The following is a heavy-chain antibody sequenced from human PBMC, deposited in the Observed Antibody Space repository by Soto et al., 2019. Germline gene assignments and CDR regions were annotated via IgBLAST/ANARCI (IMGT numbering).Heavy chain of an antibody. D-gene: IGHD5-12*01. V-gene: IGHV1-18*01. Sequence: EASVKVSCKASGYTFTSYGISWVRHAPGQGLEWMGWISAYNGNTNYAQKLQGRVTMTTDTSTSTAYMELRSLRSDDTAVYYCARDLGDIVIVATILVTDAFDIWGQGTMVTVSS. CDR3: ARDLGDIVIVATILVTDAFDI. CDR2: ISAYNGNT. J-gene: IGHJ3*02. CDR1: GYTFTSYG.